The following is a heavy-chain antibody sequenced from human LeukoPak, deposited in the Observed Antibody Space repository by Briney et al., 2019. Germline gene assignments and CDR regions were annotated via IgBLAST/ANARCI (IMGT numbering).Heavy chain of an antibody. V-gene: IGHV3-30-3*01. CDR2: ISYDGSNK. CDR1: GLTLSSYA. J-gene: IGHJ4*02. Sequence: GGSLRLSCAASGLTLSSYAMHWVRQAPGKGLEWVAVISYDGSNKYYADSVKGRFTISRDNSKNTLYLQMNSLRAEDTAVYYCAREGSYYDFWSRYFDYWGQGTLVTVSS. CDR3: AREGSYYDFWSRYFDY. D-gene: IGHD3-3*01.